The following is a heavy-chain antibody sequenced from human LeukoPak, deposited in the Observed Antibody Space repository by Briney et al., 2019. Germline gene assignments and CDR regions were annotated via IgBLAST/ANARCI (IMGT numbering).Heavy chain of an antibody. Sequence: SQTLSLTCTVSGGSISSGGYYWSWIRQPPGKGLEWIGSNHSGSIYYNPSLKSRVTISVDTSKNQLSLKLSSVTAADTAVYYCARNKGRYGSGRVHFDPWGQGTLVTVSS. D-gene: IGHD3-10*01. CDR1: GGSISSGGYY. CDR2: NHSGSI. CDR3: ARNKGRYGSGRVHFDP. J-gene: IGHJ5*02. V-gene: IGHV4-30-2*03.